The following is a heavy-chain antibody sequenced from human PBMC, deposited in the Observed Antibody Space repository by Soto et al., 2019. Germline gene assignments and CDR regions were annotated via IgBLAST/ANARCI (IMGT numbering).Heavy chain of an antibody. Sequence: EAQVLESGGGLAQPGGSLRLSCATSGFTFSGYAMSWVRQTPGKGLEWVSGISGSGDKTYYADSVEGRFTISRGNSRNTLLLNINRRRAKDASGYFCGNSPGSVSAPEASGHWGRGTLVIVSS. J-gene: IGHJ4*02. CDR2: ISGSGDKT. V-gene: IGHV3-23*01. CDR3: GNSPGSVSAPEASGH. CDR1: GFTFSGYA. D-gene: IGHD6-6*01.